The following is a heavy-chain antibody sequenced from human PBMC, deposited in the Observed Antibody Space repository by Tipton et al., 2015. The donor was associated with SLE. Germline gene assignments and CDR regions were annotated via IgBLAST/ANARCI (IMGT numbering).Heavy chain of an antibody. CDR2: ISGSGVNT. CDR1: GFTFSTYA. D-gene: IGHD3-9*01. CDR3: ARRGILTAYTFDYYYMDV. V-gene: IGHV3-23*01. J-gene: IGHJ6*03. Sequence: GSLRLSCAASGFTFSTYAMTWVRQSPGKLLEWLSGISGSGVNTYYADSVEGRFTISRDNSKNTLYLQMNSLGAEDTAVYFCARRGILTAYTFDYYYMDVWGKGITVTVSS.